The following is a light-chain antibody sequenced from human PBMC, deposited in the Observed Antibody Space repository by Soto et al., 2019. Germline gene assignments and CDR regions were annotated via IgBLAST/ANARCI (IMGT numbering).Light chain of an antibody. CDR1: QSVTSSH. CDR3: HPYGSSRT. CDR2: GAS. Sequence: EIELTQSPATLSLSPGERATLSCRASQSVTSSHLAWYQQKPGQAPRLLIYGASSRATGIPDRFSGSGSGTDFTLTINRLEPEDFAVYYCHPYGSSRTFGQGTKVDIK. J-gene: IGKJ1*01. V-gene: IGKV3-20*01.